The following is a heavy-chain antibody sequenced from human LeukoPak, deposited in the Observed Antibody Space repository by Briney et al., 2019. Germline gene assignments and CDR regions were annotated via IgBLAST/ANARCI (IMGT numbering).Heavy chain of an antibody. CDR3: ARRGYSSSWFGNNWFDP. V-gene: IGHV4-59*12. CDR1: GGSISSYY. CDR2: IYYSGNT. D-gene: IGHD6-13*01. J-gene: IGHJ5*02. Sequence: SETLSLTCTVSGGSISSYYWSWIRQPPGKGLEWIGYIYYSGNTNYNPSLKSRVTISVDTSKNQFSLKLSSVTAADTAVYYCARRGYSSSWFGNNWFDPWGQGTLVTVSS.